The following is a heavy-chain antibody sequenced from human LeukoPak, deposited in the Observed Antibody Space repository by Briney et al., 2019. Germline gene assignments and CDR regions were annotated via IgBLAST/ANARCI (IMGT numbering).Heavy chain of an antibody. CDR2: IYHSGST. D-gene: IGHD2-2*01. V-gene: IGHV4-30-2*01. CDR3: ARDKGCSSTSCYRYYYYYGMDV. J-gene: IGHJ6*02. CDR1: GGSISSGGYY. Sequence: SQTLSLTCTVSGGSISSGGYYWSWIRQPPGKGLEWIGYIYHSGSTYYNPSLKSRVTISVDRSKNQFSLKLSSVTAADTAVYYCARDKGCSSTSCYRYYYYYGMDVWGQGTTVTVSS.